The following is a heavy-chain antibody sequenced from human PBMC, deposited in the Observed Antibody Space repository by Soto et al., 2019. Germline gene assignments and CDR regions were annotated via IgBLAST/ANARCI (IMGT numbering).Heavy chain of an antibody. CDR3: ARRAYDSSGYPTFDY. D-gene: IGHD3-22*01. Sequence: EVQLVQSGAEVKKPGESLRISCKGSGYSFTSYWMSWVRQMSGKGLEWMGRIDPSDSYTNYSPSFQGHVTISADKSISTAYLQWSSLKASDTAMYYCARRAYDSSGYPTFDYWGQGTLVTVSS. V-gene: IGHV5-10-1*01. CDR1: GYSFTSYW. J-gene: IGHJ4*02. CDR2: IDPSDSYT.